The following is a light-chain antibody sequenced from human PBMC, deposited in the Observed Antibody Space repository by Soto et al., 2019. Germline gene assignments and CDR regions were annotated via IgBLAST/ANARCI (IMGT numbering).Light chain of an antibody. CDR1: RSSIGTNT. J-gene: IGLJ7*01. Sequence: QSVLTQPPSASGTPVKRVTISCSGSRSSIGTNTVTWYQQLPGTAPKLLIYSDNQRPSGVPDRFSGSKSGTSASLAISALQSDDEAAYYCAAWDVRFVVFGGGTQLTVL. CDR3: AAWDVRFVV. V-gene: IGLV1-44*01. CDR2: SDN.